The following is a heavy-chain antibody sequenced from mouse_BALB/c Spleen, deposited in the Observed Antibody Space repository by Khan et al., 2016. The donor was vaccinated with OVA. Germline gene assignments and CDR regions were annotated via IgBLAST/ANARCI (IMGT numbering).Heavy chain of an antibody. V-gene: IGHV1-4*01. CDR3: AKEGAYYRSDGWFAY. D-gene: IGHD2-14*01. CDR2: IIPSTDYT. CDR1: GYTFTTYT. Sequence: QVQLQQSGAELARPGASVKMSCKASGYTFTTYTIHWVKQRPGQDLEWIGYIIPSTDYTTYNQKFKDKATLTADKSSSTAYMQLSSLTSDDSAVYYCAKEGAYYRSDGWFAYWGQGTLVTVSA. J-gene: IGHJ3*01.